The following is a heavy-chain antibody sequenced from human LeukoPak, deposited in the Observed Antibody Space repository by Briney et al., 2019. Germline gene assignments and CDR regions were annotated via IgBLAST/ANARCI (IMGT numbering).Heavy chain of an antibody. CDR2: ISGSGGST. CDR3: AKVAIAVAGVWRNAFDI. V-gene: IGHV3-23*01. CDR1: GFTFSSYA. D-gene: IGHD6-19*01. Sequence: PGGSLRLSCAASGFTFSSYAMSWVRQAPGKGLEWVSAISGSGGSTYYADSVKGRFTISRDNSKNTLYLQMNSLRAEDTAVYYCAKVAIAVAGVWRNAFDIWGQGTMVTVSS. J-gene: IGHJ3*02.